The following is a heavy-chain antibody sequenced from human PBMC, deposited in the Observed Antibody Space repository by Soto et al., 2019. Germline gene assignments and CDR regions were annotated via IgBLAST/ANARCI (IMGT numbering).Heavy chain of an antibody. CDR3: AAESTAAARDAFDI. Sequence: QVQLQQWGAGLLKPSETLSLTCAVYGGSFSGYYWSWIRQPPGKGLEWIGEINHSGSTNYNPSLKSRVTISVDTSKSQFALKLGSVTAADTAVYYCAAESTAAARDAFDIWGQGTMVTVSS. D-gene: IGHD6-13*01. CDR1: GGSFSGYY. CDR2: INHSGST. V-gene: IGHV4-34*01. J-gene: IGHJ3*02.